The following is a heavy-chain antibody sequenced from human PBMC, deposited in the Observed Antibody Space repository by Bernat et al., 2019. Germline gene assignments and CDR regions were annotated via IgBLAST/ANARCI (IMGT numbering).Heavy chain of an antibody. CDR3: ARDGIVVVVAATRSGYYYYGMDV. V-gene: IGHV3-30-3*01. D-gene: IGHD2-15*01. CDR1: GFTFSSYA. Sequence: VQLVESGGGVVQPGRSLRLSCAASGFTFSSYAMHWVRQAPGKGLEWVAVISYDGSNKYYADSVKGRFTISRDNSKNTLYLQMNSLRAEDTAVYYCARDGIVVVVAATRSGYYYYGMDVWGQGTTVTVSS. J-gene: IGHJ6*02. CDR2: ISYDGSNK.